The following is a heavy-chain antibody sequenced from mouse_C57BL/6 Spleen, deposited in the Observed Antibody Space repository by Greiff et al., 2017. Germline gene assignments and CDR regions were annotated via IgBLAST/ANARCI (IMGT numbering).Heavy chain of an antibody. CDR2: IYWDDVK. D-gene: IGHD2-3*01. Sequence: QVTLKESGPGILQSSQTLSLTCSFSGFSLSTSGMGVSWIRQPSGKGLEWLAHIYWDDVKRNNPSLKSRLTISKDTSRNQVYLKITSVDTADTDTYYGARRADGYYVTAWFAYWGQGTLVTVSA. CDR3: ARRADGYYVTAWFAY. V-gene: IGHV8-12*01. J-gene: IGHJ3*01. CDR1: GFSLSTSGMG.